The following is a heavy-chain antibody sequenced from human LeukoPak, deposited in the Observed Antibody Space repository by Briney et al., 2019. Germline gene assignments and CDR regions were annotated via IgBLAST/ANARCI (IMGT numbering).Heavy chain of an antibody. J-gene: IGHJ3*02. V-gene: IGHV1-2*04. CDR2: INPNSGGT. CDR3: ARDRQQWLVHLDSSGAFDI. Sequence: GASVKVSCKASGYTFTSYYMHWVRQAPGQGLEWMGWINPNSGGTNYAQKFQGWVTMTRDTSISTAYMELSRLRSDDTAVYYCARDRQQWLVHLDSSGAFDIWGQGTMVTVSS. CDR1: GYTFTSYY. D-gene: IGHD6-19*01.